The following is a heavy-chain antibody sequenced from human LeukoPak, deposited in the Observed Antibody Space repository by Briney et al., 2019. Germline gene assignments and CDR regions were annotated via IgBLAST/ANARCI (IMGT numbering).Heavy chain of an antibody. CDR1: GFTFGSYA. J-gene: IGHJ4*02. D-gene: IGHD5-12*01. CDR2: LNGTGGTT. Sequence: GGSLRLSCAASGFTFGSYAMTWVRQAPGKGLEWVSSLNGTGGTTYYADSVRGRFTISRDNSRNTLYLQMDSLRVEDTAVYYCAKARGYSYGSEYWGQGTRVTVSS. CDR3: AKARGYSYGSEY. V-gene: IGHV3-23*01.